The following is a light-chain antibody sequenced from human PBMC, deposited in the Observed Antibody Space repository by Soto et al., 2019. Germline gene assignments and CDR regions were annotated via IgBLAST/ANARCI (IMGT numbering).Light chain of an antibody. V-gene: IGKV3-11*01. Sequence: EIVLTQSPATLSLSPGERATLSCRASQSVSANLAWYQQKPGQAPRLLIYSASNRATGIPARFSGSWSGTDFTLTISSLEPEDFAVYYCQQRNNWHPSLTFGQGTRLEIK. CDR3: QQRNNWHPSLT. J-gene: IGKJ5*01. CDR2: SAS. CDR1: QSVSAN.